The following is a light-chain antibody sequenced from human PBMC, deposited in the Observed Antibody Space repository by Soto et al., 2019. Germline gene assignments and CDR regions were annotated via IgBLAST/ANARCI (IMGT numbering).Light chain of an antibody. CDR1: SSDVGGYNY. J-gene: IGLJ3*02. CDR3: SSYTISSTPLV. CDR2: DVS. Sequence: QSALTQPASVSGSPGQSITISCTGTSSDVGGYNYVSWYQHHPGKAPKVMIYDVSNRPSGVSNRFSGSKSGNTASLTISGLQAEDEADYYCSSYTISSTPLVFGGGTKLTVL. V-gene: IGLV2-14*03.